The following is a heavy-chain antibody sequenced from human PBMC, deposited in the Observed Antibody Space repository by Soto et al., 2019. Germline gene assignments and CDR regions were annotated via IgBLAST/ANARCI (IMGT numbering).Heavy chain of an antibody. Sequence: ASVKVSCKASGYTFTGYYMHWVRQAPGQGLEWMGWINPNSGGTNYAQKFQGRVTMTRDTSISTAYMELSRLRSDDTAVYYCARGEWLQFVPESFDYWGHVTLVTVSS. D-gene: IGHD5-12*01. V-gene: IGHV1-2*02. CDR1: GYTFTGYY. CDR3: ARGEWLQFVPESFDY. J-gene: IGHJ4*01. CDR2: INPNSGGT.